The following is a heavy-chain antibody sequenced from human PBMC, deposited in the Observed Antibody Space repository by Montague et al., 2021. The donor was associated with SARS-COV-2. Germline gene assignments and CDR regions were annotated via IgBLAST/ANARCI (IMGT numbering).Heavy chain of an antibody. Sequence: SLRLSCAASGFSFSTFWMTWVRQAPGKGLEWVASIKPDGSDKYYVESVKGRFTISRDNARNSLYLQLNNLGAEDTAVYYCARDPNWGAHLGQGNLVTVSS. V-gene: IGHV3-7*05. CDR2: IKPDGSDK. CDR3: ARDPNWGAH. J-gene: IGHJ4*02. D-gene: IGHD7-27*01. CDR1: GFSFSTFW.